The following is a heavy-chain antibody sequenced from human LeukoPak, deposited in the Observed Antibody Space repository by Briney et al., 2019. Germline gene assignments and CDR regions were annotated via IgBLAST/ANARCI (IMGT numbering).Heavy chain of an antibody. V-gene: IGHV1-18*01. Sequence: ASVKVSCKASGYTFTSYGISWVRQAPGQGLEWMGWISAYNGNTNYAQKLQGRVTMTTDTSTSTAYMGLRSLRSDDTAVCYCARDRSYYDILTGYYSPYDYWGQGTLVTVSS. CDR3: ARDRSYYDILTGYYSPYDY. D-gene: IGHD3-9*01. J-gene: IGHJ4*02. CDR1: GYTFTSYG. CDR2: ISAYNGNT.